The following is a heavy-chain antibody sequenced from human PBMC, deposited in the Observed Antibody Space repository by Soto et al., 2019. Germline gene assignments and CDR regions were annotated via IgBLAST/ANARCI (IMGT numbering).Heavy chain of an antibody. CDR3: ARSRKLLWFGELFSNRFDP. J-gene: IGHJ5*02. V-gene: IGHV5-51*01. CDR1: GYSFTSYW. CDR2: IYPGDSDT. D-gene: IGHD3-10*01. Sequence: PGESLKISCKGSGYSFTSYWIGWVRQMPGKGLEWMGIIYPGDSDTRYSPSFQGQVTISADKSISTAYLQWSSLKASDTAMYYCARSRKLLWFGELFSNRFDPWGQGTLVTVSS.